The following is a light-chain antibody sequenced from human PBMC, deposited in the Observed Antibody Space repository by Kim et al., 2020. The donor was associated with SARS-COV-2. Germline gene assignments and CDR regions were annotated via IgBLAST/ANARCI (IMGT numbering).Light chain of an antibody. J-gene: IGKJ4*01. Sequence: RATVTCKSSQSVLYNSNNKNSIAWYQQKARQPPTLLIYWASTRESGVPDRFTGSGSGTDFTLTISSLQAEDVAVYYCQQYYSSPLTFGGGTKVEI. CDR1: QSVLYNSNNKNS. CDR3: QQYYSSPLT. CDR2: WAS. V-gene: IGKV4-1*01.